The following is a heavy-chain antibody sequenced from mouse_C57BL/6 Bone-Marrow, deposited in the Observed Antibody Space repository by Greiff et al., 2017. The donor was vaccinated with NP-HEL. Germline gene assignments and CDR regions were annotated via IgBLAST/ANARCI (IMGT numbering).Heavy chain of an antibody. Sequence: VKLQQPGAELVKPGASVKLSCKASGYTFTSYWMHWVKQRPGQGLEWIGMIHPNSGSTNYNEKFKSKATLTVDKSSSTAYMQLSSLTSEDSAVYYCADGGYYGSSPAWFAYWGQGTLVTVSA. D-gene: IGHD1-1*01. CDR2: IHPNSGST. J-gene: IGHJ3*01. CDR3: ADGGYYGSSPAWFAY. V-gene: IGHV1-64*01. CDR1: GYTFTSYW.